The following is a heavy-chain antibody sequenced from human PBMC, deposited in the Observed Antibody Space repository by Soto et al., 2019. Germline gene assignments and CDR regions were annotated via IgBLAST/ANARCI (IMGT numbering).Heavy chain of an antibody. Sequence: GGSLRLSCAASGFTVSSNYMSWVRQAPGKGLEWVSVIYSGGSTYYADSVKGRFTISRDNSKNTLYLQVNSLRAEDTAVYYCARGGCSGGSCYSKRGGGYYGMDVWGQGTTVTVSS. V-gene: IGHV3-53*01. CDR1: GFTVSSNY. J-gene: IGHJ6*02. CDR3: ARGGCSGGSCYSKRGGGYYGMDV. D-gene: IGHD2-15*01. CDR2: IYSGGST.